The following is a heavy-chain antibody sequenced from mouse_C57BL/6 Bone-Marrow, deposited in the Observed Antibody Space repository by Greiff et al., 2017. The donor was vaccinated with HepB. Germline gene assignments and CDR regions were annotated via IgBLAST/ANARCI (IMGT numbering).Heavy chain of an antibody. D-gene: IGHD1-1*01. CDR2: IYPGSGNT. V-gene: IGHV1-66*01. Sequence: QVQLKQSGPELVKPGASVKISCKASGYSFTSYYIHWVKQRPGQGLEWIGWIYPGSGNTKYNEKFKGKATLTADTSSSTAYMQLSSLTSEDSAVYYCARLGYGSIFDYWGQGTTLTVSS. J-gene: IGHJ2*01. CDR1: GYSFTSYY. CDR3: ARLGYGSIFDY.